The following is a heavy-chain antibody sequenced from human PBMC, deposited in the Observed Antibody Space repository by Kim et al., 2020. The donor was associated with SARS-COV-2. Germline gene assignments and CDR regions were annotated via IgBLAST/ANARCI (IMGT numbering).Heavy chain of an antibody. Sequence: GGSLRLSCAASGFTFSSYGMHWVRQAPGKGLEWVAVISYDGSNKYYADSVKGRFTISRDNSKNTLYLQMNSLRAEDTAVYYCAKDGWSPITMIVVDAFDIWGQGTMVTVSS. CDR1: GFTFSSYG. D-gene: IGHD3-22*01. CDR3: AKDGWSPITMIVVDAFDI. CDR2: ISYDGSNK. J-gene: IGHJ3*02. V-gene: IGHV3-30*18.